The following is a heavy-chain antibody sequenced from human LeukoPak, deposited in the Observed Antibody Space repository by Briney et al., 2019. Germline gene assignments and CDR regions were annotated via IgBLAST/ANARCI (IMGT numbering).Heavy chain of an antibody. D-gene: IGHD3-10*01. CDR3: ARGALWFGSPTGFFDY. CDR1: GGSISSGSCY. CDR2: IYTSGST. V-gene: IGHV4-61*02. Sequence: SQTLSLTCTVSGGSISSGSCYWSWIRQPAGKGLEWIGRIYTSGSTNYNPSLKSRVTISVDTSKNQFSLKLSSVTAADTAVYYCARGALWFGSPTGFFDYWGQGTLVTVSS. J-gene: IGHJ4*02.